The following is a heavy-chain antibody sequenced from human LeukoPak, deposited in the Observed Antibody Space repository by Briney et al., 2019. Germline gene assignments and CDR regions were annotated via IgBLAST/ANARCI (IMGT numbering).Heavy chain of an antibody. CDR1: GGPFSGYY. Sequence: SETLSLTCAVYGGPFSGYYWSWLRQPPGKELEWIGEINHSGSTNYNPSLKSRVTISVDTSKNQFSLKLSSVTAADTAVYYCAKKARWLQSFFDYWGQGTLVTVSS. V-gene: IGHV4-34*01. CDR2: INHSGST. D-gene: IGHD5-24*01. CDR3: AKKARWLQSFFDY. J-gene: IGHJ4*02.